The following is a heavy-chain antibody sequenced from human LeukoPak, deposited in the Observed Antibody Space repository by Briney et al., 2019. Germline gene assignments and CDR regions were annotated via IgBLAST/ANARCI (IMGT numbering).Heavy chain of an antibody. J-gene: IGHJ4*02. CDR3: ARGPPLYSSGWVDY. Sequence: ASVKVSCKASGYTFTSYGISWVRQAPGQGLERMGWISAYNGNTNYAQKLQGRVTMTTDTSTSTAYMELRSLRSDDTAVYYCARGPPLYSSGWVDYWGQGTLVTVSS. CDR2: ISAYNGNT. V-gene: IGHV1-18*01. CDR1: GYTFTSYG. D-gene: IGHD6-19*01.